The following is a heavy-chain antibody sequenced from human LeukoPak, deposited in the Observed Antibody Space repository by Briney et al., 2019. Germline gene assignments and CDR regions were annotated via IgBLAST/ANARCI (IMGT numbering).Heavy chain of an antibody. CDR2: ISWNSGSI. J-gene: IGHJ4*02. Sequence: GGSLRLSCAASGFTFDDYAMHWVRQAPGKGLEWVSGISWNSGSIGYADSVKGRFTISRDNAKNSLYLQMNSLRAEDTALYYCAKLSGQQLVGSFDYWGQGTLVTVSS. V-gene: IGHV3-9*01. D-gene: IGHD6-13*01. CDR1: GFTFDDYA. CDR3: AKLSGQQLVGSFDY.